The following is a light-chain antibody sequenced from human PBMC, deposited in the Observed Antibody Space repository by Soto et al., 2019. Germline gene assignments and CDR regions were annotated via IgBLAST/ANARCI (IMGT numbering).Light chain of an antibody. J-gene: IGKJ1*01. CDR1: KSVSSSC. V-gene: IGKV3-20*01. CDR2: GAS. CDR3: HQYGSSART. Sequence: EFVLTQSPGTLSLSPGERATLSCRASKSVSSSCLAWYQQKPGQAPRLLIYGASSRATGIPDRFSGSGSGTDFTLTISRLEPEDFALYYCHQYGSSARTLAQGTKVEIK.